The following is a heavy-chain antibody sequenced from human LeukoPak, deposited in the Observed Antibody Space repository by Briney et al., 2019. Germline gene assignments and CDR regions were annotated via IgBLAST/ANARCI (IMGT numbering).Heavy chain of an antibody. CDR3: ARDPLSSSSFDL. CDR2: IRYDGSNK. D-gene: IGHD6-13*01. CDR1: GFTFSSYG. Sequence: GGSLRLSCAASGFTFSSYGMHWVRQAPGKGLEWVAFIRYDGSNKYYADSVKGRFTISRDNAKNSLYLQMNSLRAEDTAVYYCARDPLSSSSFDLWGQGTLVTVSS. J-gene: IGHJ4*02. V-gene: IGHV3-30*02.